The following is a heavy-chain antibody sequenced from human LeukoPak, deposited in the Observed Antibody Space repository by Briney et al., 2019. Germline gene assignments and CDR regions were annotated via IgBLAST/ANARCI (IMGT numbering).Heavy chain of an antibody. J-gene: IGHJ6*02. Sequence: GGSLRLSCAASGFTFSSYSMNWVRQAPGKGLEWVAVISYDGSNKYYADSVKGRFTISRDNSKNTLYLQMNSLRAEDTAVYYCAKVMFPVYYYYGMDVWGQGTTVTVSS. D-gene: IGHD3-10*02. CDR1: GFTFSSYS. CDR2: ISYDGSNK. V-gene: IGHV3-30*18. CDR3: AKVMFPVYYYYGMDV.